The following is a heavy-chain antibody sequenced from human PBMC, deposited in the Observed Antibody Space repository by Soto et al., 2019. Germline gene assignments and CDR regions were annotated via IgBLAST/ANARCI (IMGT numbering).Heavy chain of an antibody. CDR3: ARVLSIFGVVTHSNWFDP. V-gene: IGHV1-18*01. CDR2: ISAYNGNT. CDR1: GYTFTSYG. Sequence: ASVKVSCKASGYTFTSYGISWVRQAPGQGLEWMGWISAYNGNTNYAQKLQGRVTMTTDTSTSTAYMELRSLRSDDTAVYYCARVLSIFGVVTHSNWFDPWGQGTLVTVSS. J-gene: IGHJ5*02. D-gene: IGHD3-3*01.